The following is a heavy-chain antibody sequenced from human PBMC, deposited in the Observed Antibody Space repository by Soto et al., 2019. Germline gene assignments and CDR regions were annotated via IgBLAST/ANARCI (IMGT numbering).Heavy chain of an antibody. J-gene: IGHJ6*02. Sequence: XVCLRLSCAASGFTFNSYGVHGVRQGPGNGLEWVAFISYDSTKTYYADSVKGRFTISRDNSNSALYVQMNSLTGEDTAVYYCARTRPAWSDFHYYSLDVWGQRTTVTVSS. D-gene: IGHD2-8*02. CDR1: GFTFNSYG. CDR3: ARTRPAWSDFHYYSLDV. V-gene: IGHV3-30*03. CDR2: ISYDSTKT.